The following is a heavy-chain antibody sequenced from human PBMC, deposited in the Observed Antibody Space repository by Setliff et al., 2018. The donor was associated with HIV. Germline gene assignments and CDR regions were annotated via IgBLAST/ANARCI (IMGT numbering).Heavy chain of an antibody. CDR3: ARKEEVTVTGGGYLDS. V-gene: IGHV4-31*03. CDR1: GGSISSGGYY. Sequence: SETLSLTCTVSGGSISSGGYYWNWIRQHPGEGLEWIGYIYYSGSTYYNPSLKSRVAISVDTSKSQFSLKVTAVTAADTAIYYCARKEEVTVTGGGYLDSWGQGTLVTVSS. D-gene: IGHD2-21*02. J-gene: IGHJ4*02. CDR2: IYYSGST.